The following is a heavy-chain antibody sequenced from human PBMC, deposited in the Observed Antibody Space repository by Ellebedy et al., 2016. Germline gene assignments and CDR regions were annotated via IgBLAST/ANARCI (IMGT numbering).Heavy chain of an antibody. CDR3: ARDDVAAIFDY. Sequence: GESLKISXAASGFTFSSYGMHWVRQAPGKGLEWVAVISYDGSNKYYADSVKGRFTISRDNAKNSLYLQMNSLRDEDTAVYYCARDDVAAIFDYWGQGTLVTVSS. J-gene: IGHJ4*02. CDR1: GFTFSSYG. CDR2: ISYDGSNK. V-gene: IGHV3-30*03. D-gene: IGHD6-13*01.